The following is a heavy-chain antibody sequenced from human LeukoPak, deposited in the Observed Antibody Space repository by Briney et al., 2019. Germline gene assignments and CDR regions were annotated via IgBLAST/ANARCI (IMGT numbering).Heavy chain of an antibody. CDR2: ISGSGGST. D-gene: IGHD3-10*01. CDR3: GTGERMVWGNGVCY. Sequence: GGSLRLSCAASGFTFSSYAMSWVRQAPGKGLEWVSAISGSGGSTYYADSVKGRFTISRDNSKKPLYLQMNSPRGEDTALDFLGTGERMVWGNGVCYWGQGTLVTVSS. J-gene: IGHJ4*02. CDR1: GFTFSSYA. V-gene: IGHV3-23*01.